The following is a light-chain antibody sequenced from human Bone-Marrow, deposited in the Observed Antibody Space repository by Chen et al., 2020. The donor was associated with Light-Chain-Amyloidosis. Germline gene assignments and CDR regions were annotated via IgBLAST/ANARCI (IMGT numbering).Light chain of an antibody. Sequence: SYELTQPPSVSGSPGQTARITCSGDDLPTKYAYWYQQKPGQAPVLVIHRATERPSGISERFSGSSSVTTATLTISGVQAEDEADYHCQSADSSGTYEVIFGGGTKLTVL. CDR2: RAT. CDR1: DLPTKY. J-gene: IGLJ2*01. CDR3: QSADSSGTYEVI. V-gene: IGLV3-25*03.